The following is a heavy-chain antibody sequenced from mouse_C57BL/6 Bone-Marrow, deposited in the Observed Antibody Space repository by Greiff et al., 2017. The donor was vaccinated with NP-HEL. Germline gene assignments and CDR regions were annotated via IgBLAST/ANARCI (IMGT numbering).Heavy chain of an antibody. V-gene: IGHV5-6*01. J-gene: IGHJ3*01. CDR1: GFTFSSYG. Sequence: EVQVVESGGDLVKPGGSLKLSCAASGFTFSSYGMSWVRQTPDKRLEWVATISSGGSYTYYPDSVKGRFTFSRDNAKNTLYLQMSSLKSEDTAMYYCAREAYYYGSSPWFAYWGQGTLVTVSA. CDR2: ISSGGSYT. CDR3: AREAYYYGSSPWFAY. D-gene: IGHD1-1*01.